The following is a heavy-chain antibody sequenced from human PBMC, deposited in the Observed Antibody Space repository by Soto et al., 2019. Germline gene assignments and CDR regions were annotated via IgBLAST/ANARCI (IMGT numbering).Heavy chain of an antibody. Sequence: SETLSLTCAVSGYSISSGYYWGWIRQPPGKGLEWIGSIYHSGSTYYNPSLKSRVTISVDTSKNQFSLKLSSVTAADTAVYYCAREKAATGYYGMDVRGQGTTVTVSS. D-gene: IGHD6-13*01. V-gene: IGHV4-38-2*02. CDR1: GYSISSGYY. CDR2: IYHSGST. J-gene: IGHJ6*02. CDR3: AREKAATGYYGMDV.